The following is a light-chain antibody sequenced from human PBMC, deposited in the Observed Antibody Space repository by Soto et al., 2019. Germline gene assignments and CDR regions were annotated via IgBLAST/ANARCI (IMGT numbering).Light chain of an antibody. CDR3: QQYNSYRT. CDR1: QSISSW. V-gene: IGKV1-5*01. Sequence: DIRMTQSPSTLSASVGDRVTITCRASQSISSWLAWYQQKPGKAPKLLIYDASSLESGVPSRFSGSGSGTEFTLTISSLQPDDFATYYCQQYNSYRTFGQGTKVEIK. CDR2: DAS. J-gene: IGKJ1*01.